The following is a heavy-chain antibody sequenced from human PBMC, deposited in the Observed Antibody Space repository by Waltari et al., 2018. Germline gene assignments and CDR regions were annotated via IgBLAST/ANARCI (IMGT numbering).Heavy chain of an antibody. CDR3: ARGIDGYNAAT. Sequence: QVQLQESGPGLVKPSETLSLTCAVSGYSISSGYYWGWIRQPPGKGLEWIGSIYHSGSTYYNPSLKSRVTISVDTSKNQFSLKLSSVTAADTAVYYCARGIDGYNAATWGQGTLVTVSS. CDR1: GYSISSGYY. J-gene: IGHJ4*02. V-gene: IGHV4-38-2*01. D-gene: IGHD6-25*01. CDR2: IYHSGST.